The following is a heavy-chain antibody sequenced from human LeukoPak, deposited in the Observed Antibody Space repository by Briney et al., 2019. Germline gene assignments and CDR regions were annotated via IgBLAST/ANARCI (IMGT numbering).Heavy chain of an antibody. CDR2: INPSGGST. V-gene: IGHV1-46*01. Sequence: GASVKVSCKASGYTFTSYYMHWVRQAPGQGLEWMGIINPSGGSTSYAQKFQGRATITADESTTTVYLELRSLRSEDTAVYYCAREYRPYYYDSSGYYFDFDYWGQGTLVTVSS. J-gene: IGHJ4*02. CDR3: AREYRPYYYDSSGYYFDFDY. CDR1: GYTFTSYY. D-gene: IGHD3-22*01.